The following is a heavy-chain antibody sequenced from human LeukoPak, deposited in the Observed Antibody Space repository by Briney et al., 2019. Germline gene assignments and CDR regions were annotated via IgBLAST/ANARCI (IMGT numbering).Heavy chain of an antibody. V-gene: IGHV1-18*01. CDR1: GYTFSSYA. CDR3: ARDRHSSGRYRSDY. Sequence: ASVKVSCKASGYTFSSYAISWVRQAPGRGLEWMGWISAYNGNTNYAQKLQGRVTMTTDTSTSTAYMELRSLRSDDTAVYYCARDRHSSGRYRSDYWGQGTLVTVSS. CDR2: ISAYNGNT. D-gene: IGHD6-19*01. J-gene: IGHJ4*02.